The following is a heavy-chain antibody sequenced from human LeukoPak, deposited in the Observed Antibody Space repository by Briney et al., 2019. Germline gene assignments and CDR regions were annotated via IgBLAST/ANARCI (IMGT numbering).Heavy chain of an antibody. D-gene: IGHD5-18*01. J-gene: IGHJ4*02. Sequence: SETLSLTCNVSGGSISSYYWSWIRQPPGKGLEWIGYTYYSGSTNYNPSLKSRVIISVDTSKSQFSLKLNSVTAADTAVYFCARGYSYDSFDYWGLGTLVTVSS. CDR1: GGSISSYY. CDR3: ARGYSYDSFDY. V-gene: IGHV4-59*01. CDR2: TYYSGST.